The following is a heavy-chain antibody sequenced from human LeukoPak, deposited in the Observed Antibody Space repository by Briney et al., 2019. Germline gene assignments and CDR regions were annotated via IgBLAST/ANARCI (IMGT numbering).Heavy chain of an antibody. CDR2: IKRETDGGTI. J-gene: IGHJ1*01. Sequence: PGGSLRLSCAASGFTLNNAWMSWVRQAPGKGLEWLGRIKRETDGGTIDYAAPVKGRFTISRDDSRNTLYLQMDSLKIEDTAVYYCTTDRYYENSELQFQHWGQGTLVTVSS. V-gene: IGHV3-15*01. CDR1: GFTLNNAW. D-gene: IGHD3-22*01. CDR3: TTDRYYENSELQFQH.